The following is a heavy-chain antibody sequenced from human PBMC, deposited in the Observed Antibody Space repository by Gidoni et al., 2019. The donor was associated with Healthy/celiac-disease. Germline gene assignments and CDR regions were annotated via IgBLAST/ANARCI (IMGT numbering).Heavy chain of an antibody. CDR1: GGSFSGYY. CDR2: INHSGST. CDR3: ARGRYSGSYSRYFQH. J-gene: IGHJ1*01. Sequence: QLQLHQWGAGLLNHSETLSLTCAVYGGSFSGYYWIWIRQHLGKGLEWIGEINHSGSTNYNPYLKSRVTISVDTSKNQFSLKLRSVTDADTAVYYCARGRYSGSYSRYFQHWGQGTLVTVSS. D-gene: IGHD1-26*01. V-gene: IGHV4-34*01.